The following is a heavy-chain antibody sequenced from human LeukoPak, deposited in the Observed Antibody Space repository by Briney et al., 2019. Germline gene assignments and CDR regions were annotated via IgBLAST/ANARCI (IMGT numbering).Heavy chain of an antibody. D-gene: IGHD2-2*01. J-gene: IGHJ4*02. CDR2: ISGSGGST. CDR1: GSTFSSYA. Sequence: GGSLRLSCAASGSTFSSYAMSWVRQAPGKGLEWVSAISGSGGSTYCADSVKGRFTISRDNSKNTLYLQMNSLRAEDTAVYYCANAPCSSTSCYPLDYWGQGTLVTVSS. CDR3: ANAPCSSTSCYPLDY. V-gene: IGHV3-23*01.